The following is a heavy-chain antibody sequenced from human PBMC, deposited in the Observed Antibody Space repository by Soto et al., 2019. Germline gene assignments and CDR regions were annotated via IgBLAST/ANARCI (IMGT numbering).Heavy chain of an antibody. V-gene: IGHV4-4*02. J-gene: IGHJ4*02. CDR1: GASISSSNW. CDR3: ARGSYSSNFDY. D-gene: IGHD6-13*01. Sequence: SETLSLTCAVSGASISSSNWWSWVRQPPGKGLEWIGEIYHRGSTNYNPSLKTRVTVSVDKSKNQFSLHLSSVTAADTDVYYCARGSYSSNFDYWGQGTLVTVSS. CDR2: IYHRGST.